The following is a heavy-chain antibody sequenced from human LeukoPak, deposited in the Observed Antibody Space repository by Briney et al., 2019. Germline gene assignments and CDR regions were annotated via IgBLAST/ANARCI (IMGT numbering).Heavy chain of an antibody. D-gene: IGHD7-27*01. J-gene: IGHJ4*02. CDR3: ARDSITGDNSLDF. CDR2: VNDGGGDA. Sequence: GGSLRLSCAASGFTFSTYAMAWVRQAPGKGLEWVSSVNDGGGDAYYADSVKGRFTISRDNSKNTLYLQMNSLRAEDTAVYYCARDSITGDNSLDFWGRGTLVTVSS. CDR1: GFTFSTYA. V-gene: IGHV3-23*01.